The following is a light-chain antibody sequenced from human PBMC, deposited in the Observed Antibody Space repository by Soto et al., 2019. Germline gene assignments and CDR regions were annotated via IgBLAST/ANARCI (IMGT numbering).Light chain of an antibody. Sequence: IVLTQSPGTLSLSPGERGTLSCRASQSVSSSYLDWYQQRPGQPPRLLIYGTSTRAAGISDRFSGSGSGTDFTLTIYRLEPGDSAVYYCQQYGTSALTFGGGTKV. CDR3: QQYGTSALT. CDR2: GTS. V-gene: IGKV3-20*01. CDR1: QSVSSSY. J-gene: IGKJ4*01.